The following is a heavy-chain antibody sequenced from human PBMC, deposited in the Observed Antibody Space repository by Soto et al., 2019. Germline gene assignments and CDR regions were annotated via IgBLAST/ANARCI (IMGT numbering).Heavy chain of an antibody. CDR3: AKGGGYSYGYVPENWFDP. V-gene: IGHV3-23*01. Sequence: EVQLLESGGGLVQPGGSLRLSCAASGFTFSNYAMNWVRQAPGKGLEWVSAISGSGGNTYYADSVKGRFTISRDNSKNTXXLQMNSLRGEDTAVYYCAKGGGYSYGYVPENWFDPWGQGTLVTVSS. CDR1: GFTFSNYA. CDR2: ISGSGGNT. D-gene: IGHD5-18*01. J-gene: IGHJ5*02.